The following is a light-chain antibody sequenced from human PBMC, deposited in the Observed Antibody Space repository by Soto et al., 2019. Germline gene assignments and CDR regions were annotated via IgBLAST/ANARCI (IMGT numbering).Light chain of an antibody. V-gene: IGKV1-39*01. CDR3: QQSYSTPIT. CDR1: QSISTY. J-gene: IGKJ5*01. Sequence: DIQMTQSPSSLSASVGDRVTITCRASQSISTYLNWYQQTLGKAPKLLIYAASSLQSGVPSRFSGSGSGTDFTLTISSLQPEEFATYYCQQSYSTPITFGQGTRLEI. CDR2: AAS.